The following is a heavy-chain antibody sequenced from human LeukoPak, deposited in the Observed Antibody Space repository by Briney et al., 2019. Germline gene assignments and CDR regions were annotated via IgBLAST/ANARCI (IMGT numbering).Heavy chain of an antibody. CDR1: GFTFSSYW. CDR3: ATSRTSDY. J-gene: IGHJ4*02. Sequence: GGSLRLSCAASGFTFSSYWMSRVRQAPGKGLEWVAIIKQDGGEKYYVDSVKGRFTISRDNAEKSLYLQMNSLRAEDTAVYYCATSRTSDYWGQGTLVTVSS. CDR2: IKQDGGEK. V-gene: IGHV3-7*03. D-gene: IGHD1-14*01.